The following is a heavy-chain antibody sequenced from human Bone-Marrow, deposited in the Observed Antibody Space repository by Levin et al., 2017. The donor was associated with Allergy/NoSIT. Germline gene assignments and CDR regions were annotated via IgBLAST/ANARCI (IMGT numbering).Heavy chain of an antibody. V-gene: IGHV1-18*01. CDR3: ARGGMDGMDV. Sequence: PEASVKVSCKASGYTFTNYGVTWVRQAPGQGLEWMGWISPYNGNTNYAQKFQGRVTMTTDTSTTTAYMELRSLRSDDTAVYYCARGGMDGMDVWGQGTTVTVSS. CDR2: ISPYNGNT. J-gene: IGHJ6*02. CDR1: GYTFTNYG. D-gene: IGHD3-16*01.